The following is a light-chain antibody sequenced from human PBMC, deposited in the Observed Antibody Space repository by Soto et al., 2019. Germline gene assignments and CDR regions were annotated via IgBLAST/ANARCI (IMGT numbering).Light chain of an antibody. Sequence: QMSQAPYSLSASVGDRVTIKCRANQNIINYLNWYQQKPGKAPRLLISAASSMQSGVPSRFSGGGSGTDFTLTISRLQPEDLALYYCQQTFSSPFTFGPGTKVDIK. CDR1: QNIINY. J-gene: IGKJ3*01. CDR3: QQTFSSPFT. CDR2: AAS. V-gene: IGKV1-39*01.